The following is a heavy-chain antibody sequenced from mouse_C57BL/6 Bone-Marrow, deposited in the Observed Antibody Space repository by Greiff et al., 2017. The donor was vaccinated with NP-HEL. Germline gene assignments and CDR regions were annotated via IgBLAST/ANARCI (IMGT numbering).Heavy chain of an antibody. V-gene: IGHV1-64*01. J-gene: IGHJ3*01. CDR1: GYTFTSYW. Sequence: QVQLQQPGAELVKPGASVKLSCKASGYTFTSYWMHWVKQRPGQGLAWIGMIHPNSGSTNYNEKFKSKATLTVDKSSSTAYMQLSSLTSEDSAVYYCARSLHYDYDLWFAYWGQGTLVTVSA. CDR3: ARSLHYDYDLWFAY. D-gene: IGHD2-4*01. CDR2: IHPNSGST.